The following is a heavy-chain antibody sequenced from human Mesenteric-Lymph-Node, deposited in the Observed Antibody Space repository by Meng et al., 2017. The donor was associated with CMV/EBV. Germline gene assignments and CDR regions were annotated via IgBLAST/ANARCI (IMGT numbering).Heavy chain of an antibody. D-gene: IGHD5-24*01. CDR2: IYHRGGT. CDR3: ARDLEMATIHKYYYGMDV. J-gene: IGHJ6*02. CDR1: GYSISSGYY. Sequence: SETLSLTCTVSGYSISSGYYWGWIRQPPGKGLEWIGKIYHRGGTYYNPSLRSRVTISLDTSKNQFSLSLSSVTAADTALYYCARDLEMATIHKYYYGMDVWGQGTTVTVSS. V-gene: IGHV4-38-2*02.